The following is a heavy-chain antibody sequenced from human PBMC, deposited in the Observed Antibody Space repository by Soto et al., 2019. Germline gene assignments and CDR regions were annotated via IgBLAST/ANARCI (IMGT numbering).Heavy chain of an antibody. D-gene: IGHD3-10*01. J-gene: IGHJ4*02. CDR2: MNPYNGNT. V-gene: IGHV1-8*01. Sequence: ASVEVSCKATGYSFTNYYINWVRQAPGQGLEWMGWMNPYNGNTGYAQTFQGRVTMTRNTSIGTAYMELSNVRSNDTAVYYCARGPGGLGYFDYWGQGALVTVSS. CDR3: ARGPGGLGYFDY. CDR1: GYSFTNYY.